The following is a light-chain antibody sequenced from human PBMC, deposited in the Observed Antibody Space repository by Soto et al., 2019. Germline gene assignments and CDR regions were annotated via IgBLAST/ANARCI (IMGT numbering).Light chain of an antibody. CDR2: GAS. Sequence: IVFPQSPCTLALSPAERAPLSCRASQSVSSSYLAWYQQRPGQAPRLLIYGASSRATGIPDRFSGSGSGTDFTLTISRLEPEDFAVYYCQQYGSSLTWTFGQGPKVDIK. V-gene: IGKV3-20*01. CDR1: QSVSSSY. J-gene: IGKJ1*01. CDR3: QQYGSSLTWT.